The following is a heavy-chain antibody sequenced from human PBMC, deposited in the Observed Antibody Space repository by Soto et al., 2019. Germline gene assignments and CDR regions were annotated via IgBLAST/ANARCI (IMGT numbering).Heavy chain of an antibody. V-gene: IGHV3-53*01. D-gene: IGHD6-6*01. CDR1: GFTVSSNY. CDR2: IYSGESK. CDR3: ARDPSRSSCLGWFDP. J-gene: IGHJ5*02. Sequence: GGSLRLSCAASGFTVSSNYMSWVRQAPGKGLEWVSVIYSGESKLYADSVKGRFTISRDNFKNTLYLQMNSLRAEDTAVYYCARDPSRSSCLGWFDPCGQGALVTVSS.